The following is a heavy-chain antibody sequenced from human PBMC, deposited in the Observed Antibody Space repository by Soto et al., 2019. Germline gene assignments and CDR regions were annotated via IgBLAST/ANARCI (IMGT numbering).Heavy chain of an antibody. V-gene: IGHV1-8*02. CDR2: MNPGSGKT. CDR1: GYTFINFD. J-gene: IGHJ4*02. D-gene: IGHD2-2*01. Sequence: GASVKVSCKASGYTFINFDISWVRQAAGQGLEWLGWMNPGSGKTGYASKFQGRVAMTRDASTGTSHLELSSLTSDDTAVYHCAKAPVGSCSSIRCYHFDLWGQGTLVTVSS. CDR3: AKAPVGSCSSIRCYHFDL.